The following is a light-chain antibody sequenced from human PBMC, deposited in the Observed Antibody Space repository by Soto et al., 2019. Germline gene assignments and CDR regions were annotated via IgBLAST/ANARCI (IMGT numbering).Light chain of an antibody. CDR2: KAS. V-gene: IGKV1-5*03. CDR3: QQYNSFPT. Sequence: DIQMTQSPSTLSASVGDRVTITCRASQSISSWLAWYQQKPGKAPKILIYKASSLESGGPSRFSGSGSGTKFTLTISSLQPDDFATYYCQQYNSFPTFGQGTKVEIK. J-gene: IGKJ1*01. CDR1: QSISSW.